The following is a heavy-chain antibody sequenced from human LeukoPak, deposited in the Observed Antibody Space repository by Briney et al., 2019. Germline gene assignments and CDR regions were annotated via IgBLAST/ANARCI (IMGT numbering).Heavy chain of an antibody. CDR1: GYTFRNYA. D-gene: IGHD2-15*01. J-gene: IGHJ5*02. CDR2: ITDYNGNT. V-gene: IGHV1-18*01. Sequence: PGASVRVSCKASGYTFRNYAITWVRQAPGQGLERMGWITDYNGNTDYEEKFQGRITMTTDTSTATAYLELWDLKSDDTAVYYCARDSSGGTCRSFWLDPWGQGTLVTVSP. CDR3: ARDSSGGTCRSFWLDP.